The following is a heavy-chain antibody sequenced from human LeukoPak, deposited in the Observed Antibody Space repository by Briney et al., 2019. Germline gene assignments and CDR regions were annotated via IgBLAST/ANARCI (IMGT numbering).Heavy chain of an antibody. V-gene: IGHV3-66*01. D-gene: IGHD1-26*01. Sequence: QPGGSLRLSCAASGFTVSSNYMSWVRQAPGKGLEWVSVIYSGGSTYYADSVKGRFTISRDNSKNTLYLQMNSLRAEDTAVYYCAKDRSYSGSYGGDYWGQGTLVTVSS. CDR3: AKDRSYSGSYGGDY. CDR1: GFTVSSNY. CDR2: IYSGGST. J-gene: IGHJ4*02.